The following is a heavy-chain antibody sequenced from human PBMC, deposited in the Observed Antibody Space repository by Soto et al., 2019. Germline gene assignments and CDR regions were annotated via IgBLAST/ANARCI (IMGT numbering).Heavy chain of an antibody. D-gene: IGHD1-26*01. CDR2: IRIDSNHI. Sequence: EVQLVESGGGLVQPGGSLRLSCAASGFIFTSYSMNWVRQAPGKGLEWLSYIRIDSNHIGYADSVRGRFTISSDIAKNSLYLQMNSLRDEDTAVYYCARDLSYAVDYLGQGTLITVSS. CDR1: GFIFTSYS. V-gene: IGHV3-48*02. CDR3: ARDLSYAVDY. J-gene: IGHJ4*02.